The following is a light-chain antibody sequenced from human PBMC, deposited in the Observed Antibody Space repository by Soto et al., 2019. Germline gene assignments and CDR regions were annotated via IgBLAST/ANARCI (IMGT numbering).Light chain of an antibody. J-gene: IGLJ2*01. CDR1: SSDIENNY. CDR3: GTWASSLSVGK. Sequence: QSVLTQPPSVSAAPGQKVTISCSGSSSDIENNYVSWYQQLPGTAPKLLIYDDIKRPSGIPDRFSGSKSGTSATLGITGLQTGDEADYYCGTWASSLSVGKFCGGTKLTVL. CDR2: DDI. V-gene: IGLV1-51*01.